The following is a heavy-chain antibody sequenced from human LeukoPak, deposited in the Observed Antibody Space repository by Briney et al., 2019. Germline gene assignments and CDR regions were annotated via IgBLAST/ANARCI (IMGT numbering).Heavy chain of an antibody. Sequence: PGGSLRLSCAASGFTFSSYAMHWVRQAPGKGLEWVAVISYDGSNKYYADSVKGRFTISRDNSKNTLYLQMNSLRGEDTAVYYCAREPYDISGYGMDVWGQGTMVTVSS. CDR2: ISYDGSNK. J-gene: IGHJ6*02. D-gene: IGHD3-22*01. CDR1: GFTFSSYA. CDR3: AREPYDISGYGMDV. V-gene: IGHV3-30-3*01.